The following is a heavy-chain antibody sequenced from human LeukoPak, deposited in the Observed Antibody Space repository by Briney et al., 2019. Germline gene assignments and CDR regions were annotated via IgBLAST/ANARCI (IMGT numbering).Heavy chain of an antibody. CDR1: GGSISSGAYF. D-gene: IGHD3-3*01. CDR2: IYYSGST. J-gene: IGHJ4*02. CDR3: ARGYYDPAVRYFDY. V-gene: IGHV4-61*10. Sequence: SETLSLTCSVSGGSISSGAYFWSWIRQPAGKGLEWIGYIYYSGSTNYNPSLKSRVTISVDTSKNQFSLKLSSVTAADTAVYYCARGYYDPAVRYFDYWGQGTLVTVSS.